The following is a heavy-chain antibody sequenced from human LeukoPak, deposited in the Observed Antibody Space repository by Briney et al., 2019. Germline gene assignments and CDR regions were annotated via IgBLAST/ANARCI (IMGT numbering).Heavy chain of an antibody. CDR1: GGTFSSYA. V-gene: IGHV1-69*05. CDR3: ARGGYYDSSGNYSPEYFQH. J-gene: IGHJ1*01. CDR2: IIPIFGTA. Sequence: APVKVSCKASGGTFSSYAISWVRQAPGQGLEWMGGIIPIFGTANYAQKFQGRVTITTDESTSTAYMELSSLRSEDTAVYYCARGGYYDSSGNYSPEYFQHWGQGTLVTVSS. D-gene: IGHD3-22*01.